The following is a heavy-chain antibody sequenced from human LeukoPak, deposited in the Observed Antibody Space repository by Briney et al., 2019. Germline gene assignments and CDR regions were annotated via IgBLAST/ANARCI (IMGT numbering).Heavy chain of an antibody. V-gene: IGHV1-46*01. D-gene: IGHD3-3*01. J-gene: IGHJ4*02. Sequence: GASVKVSRKASGYTFTTYYIHGVRQAPGHGLEWMELLNPRSGTTSYAQKVQGRVTMTEDTSTDTAYMELSSLRSEDTAVYYCATLIDFWSGYPTSPRLGYYFDYWGQGTLVTVSS. CDR2: LNPRSGTT. CDR1: GYTFTTYY. CDR3: ATLIDFWSGYPTSPRLGYYFDY.